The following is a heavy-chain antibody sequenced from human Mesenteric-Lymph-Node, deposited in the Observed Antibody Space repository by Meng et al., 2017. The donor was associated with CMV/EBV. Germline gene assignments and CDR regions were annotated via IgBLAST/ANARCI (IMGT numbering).Heavy chain of an antibody. CDR1: GYTFTSYD. CDR3: ASPGAATEYFFVY. CDR2: MNPNSGNT. J-gene: IGHJ4*02. V-gene: IGHV1-8*01. Sequence: ASVKVSCKTSGYTFTSYDINWVRQATGQGLEWMGWMNPNSGNTGYAQKFQGRVTMTRNTSITTAYMELSSLTSEDTAVYYCASPGAATEYFFVYWGQGTLVTVSS. D-gene: IGHD2-15*01.